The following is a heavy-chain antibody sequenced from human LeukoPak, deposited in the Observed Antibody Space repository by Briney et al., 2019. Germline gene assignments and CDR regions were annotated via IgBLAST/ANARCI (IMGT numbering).Heavy chain of an antibody. Sequence: GSSVKVSCKASGGTFSSYAISWVRQAPGQGLEWMGRIIPILGIANYAQKFQGRVTITADKSTSTAYMELSSLRSEDTAVYYCARDLEMATITGPAPRAFDIWGQGTMVTVSS. CDR2: IIPILGIA. J-gene: IGHJ3*02. CDR3: ARDLEMATITGPAPRAFDI. D-gene: IGHD5-24*01. V-gene: IGHV1-69*04. CDR1: GGTFSSYA.